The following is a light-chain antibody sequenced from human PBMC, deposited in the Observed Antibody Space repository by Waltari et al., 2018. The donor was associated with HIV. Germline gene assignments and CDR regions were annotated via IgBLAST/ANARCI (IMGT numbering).Light chain of an antibody. CDR1: GSDIGGYNY. Sequence: QSALTQSASVSGSPGQSITISCTGPGSDIGGYNYVSWYQQQPGKAPKLLIYDVTDRPSGIADRFSGSKSGNTASLTISGLQAEDEADYYCSSYTISSTVVFGGGTKLTVL. CDR3: SSYTISSTVV. V-gene: IGLV2-14*03. J-gene: IGLJ2*01. CDR2: DVT.